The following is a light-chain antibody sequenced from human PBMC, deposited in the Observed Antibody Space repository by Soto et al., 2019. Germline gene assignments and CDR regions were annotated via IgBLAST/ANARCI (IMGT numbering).Light chain of an antibody. V-gene: IGLV2-14*01. CDR2: VVS. CDR1: SSDVGGYNY. CDR3: YSYTSVDTYV. Sequence: QSALTQPASVSGSPGQSIAISCTGTSSDVGGYNYVSWHQQHPGKAPKVLISVVSNRPSGVSNRFSGSKSGNTASLTISGLQAEDEADYYCYSYTSVDTYVFGTGTKVTVL. J-gene: IGLJ1*01.